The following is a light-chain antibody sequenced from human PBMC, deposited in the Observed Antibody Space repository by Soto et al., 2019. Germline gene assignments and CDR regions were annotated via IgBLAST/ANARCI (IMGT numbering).Light chain of an antibody. CDR1: NSNIGSSYD. J-gene: IGLJ3*02. CDR2: GDN. CDR3: HSYDSSLSGSV. V-gene: IGLV1-40*01. Sequence: QSVLTQPPSVSGAPGQRVTISCTGGNSNIGSSYDVHWYQQIPGKAPKLLIYGDNNRPSGVPDRFSGSKSGTSASLAITGLQDEDEADYYCHSYDSSLSGSVFGGGTKLTVL.